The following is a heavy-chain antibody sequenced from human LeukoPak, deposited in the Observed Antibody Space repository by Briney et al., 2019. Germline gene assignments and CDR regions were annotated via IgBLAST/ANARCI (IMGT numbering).Heavy chain of an antibody. CDR2: ISSSSSTI. J-gene: IGHJ6*03. D-gene: IGHD6-6*01. CDR3: ARDLWYRAARPIYYMDV. CDR1: GFTFSSYS. V-gene: IGHV3-48*01. Sequence: GGSLRLSCAASGFTFSSYSMNWVRQAPGKGLEWVSYISSSSSTIYYADSVKGRFTISRDNAKNSLYLQMNSLRAEDTAVYYCARDLWYRAARPIYYMDVWGKGTTVTVSS.